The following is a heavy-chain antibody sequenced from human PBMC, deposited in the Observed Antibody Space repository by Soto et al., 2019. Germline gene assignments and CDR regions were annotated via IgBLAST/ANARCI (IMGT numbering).Heavy chain of an antibody. CDR2: MNPKSGNT. V-gene: IGHV1-8*01. CDR3: ARADTWGVSATGT. Sequence: QVQLVQSGAEVKKPGASVKVACKASGYTFTSFDINWVRQATGQGLEWMGLMNPKSGNTGYAEKFQGRVTMTRNTAISTAYMELTSLRSEDTAIYYCARADTWGVSATGTWGQGTLVTVSS. D-gene: IGHD3-10*01. CDR1: GYTFTSFD. J-gene: IGHJ4*02.